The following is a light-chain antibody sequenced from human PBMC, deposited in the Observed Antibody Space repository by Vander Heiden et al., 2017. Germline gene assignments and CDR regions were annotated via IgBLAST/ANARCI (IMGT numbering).Light chain of an antibody. CDR1: SSNVGAGYH. Sequence: QSVLTQPPSVSGAPGQRVTVSCIESSSNVGAGYHVHWYQQLPGTAPKLLIYGNVNRPSGVPDRFSGSRSGTSASLAITGLQPDDEADYFCQSYDRSLGGWVFGGGTKLTVL. V-gene: IGLV1-40*01. CDR2: GNV. J-gene: IGLJ3*02. CDR3: QSYDRSLGGWV.